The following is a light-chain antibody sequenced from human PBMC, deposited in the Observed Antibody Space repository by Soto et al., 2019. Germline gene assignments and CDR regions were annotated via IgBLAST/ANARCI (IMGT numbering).Light chain of an antibody. J-gene: IGKJ1*01. V-gene: IGKV4-1*01. CDR1: QSVLYSSNNKNY. CDR3: QQYYRPWT. Sequence: DIVMTQSPDSLAVSLGERATINCKSSQSVLYSSNNKNYLAWYQQKPGQPPKLLIYWASTRDSGVPDRFSGCGSGTDFTLTISSLQAEDVAVYYCQQYYRPWTFGQGTKVEIK. CDR2: WAS.